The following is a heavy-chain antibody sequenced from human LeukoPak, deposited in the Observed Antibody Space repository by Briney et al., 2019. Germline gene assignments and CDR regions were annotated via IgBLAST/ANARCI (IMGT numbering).Heavy chain of an antibody. CDR2: ISGSGGST. CDR3: AKGLWDLYYYYYGMDV. D-gene: IGHD2/OR15-2a*01. Sequence: GGSLRLSCAASGFTVSSNYMSWVRQAPGKGLEWVSAISGSGGSTYYADSVKGRFTISRDNSKNTLYLQMNSLRAEDTAVYYCAKGLWDLYYYYYGMDVGGQGTTVTVSS. CDR1: GFTVSSNY. J-gene: IGHJ6*02. V-gene: IGHV3-23*01.